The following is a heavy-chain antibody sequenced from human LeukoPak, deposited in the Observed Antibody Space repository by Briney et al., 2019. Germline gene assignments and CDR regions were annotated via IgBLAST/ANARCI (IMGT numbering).Heavy chain of an antibody. V-gene: IGHV4-59*01. CDR3: ARVYGQPGDAFDI. D-gene: IGHD3-10*01. J-gene: IGHJ3*02. Sequence: SETLSLTCTVSGGSISNYYWSWIRQPPGKGLEWIGYIYSSGSTNYNPSLKSRVTISVDTSKIQFSLKLSSVTAADTAVYYCARVYGQPGDAFDIWGQGTMVTVSS. CDR1: GGSISNYY. CDR2: IYSSGST.